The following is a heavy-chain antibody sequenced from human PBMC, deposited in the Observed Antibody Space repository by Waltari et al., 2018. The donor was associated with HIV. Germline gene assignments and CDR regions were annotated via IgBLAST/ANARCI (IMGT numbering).Heavy chain of an antibody. Sequence: EVQLLESGGGLVQPGGSLRLSCAASGFTFSSYAMSWVCQAPGKGVEWVSASGGSVGATYYADSVKCRFTSARDNSKNTLYLQMNSLRAEDTAVYYCAKEYYYDSSWGYFDYWGQGTLVTVSS. V-gene: IGHV3-23*01. CDR3: AKEYYYDSSWGYFDY. D-gene: IGHD3-22*01. CDR2: SGGSVGAT. J-gene: IGHJ4*02. CDR1: GFTFSSYA.